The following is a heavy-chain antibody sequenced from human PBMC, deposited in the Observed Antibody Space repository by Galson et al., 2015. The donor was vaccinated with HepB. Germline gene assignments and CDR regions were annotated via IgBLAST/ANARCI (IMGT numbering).Heavy chain of an antibody. CDR2: ISPGGTK. CDR3: ARNPASYDYYNMDV. V-gene: IGHV3-48*01. J-gene: IGHJ6*02. D-gene: IGHD3-3*01. CDR1: GFSFMSHS. Sequence: SLRLSCAASGFSFMSHSMNWVRHSPGKGLEWLAYISPGGTKYYAESARGRFTISRDNVKKSMYLHMSSLRVEDTAVYYCARNPASYDYYNMDVWGQGTTVTVS.